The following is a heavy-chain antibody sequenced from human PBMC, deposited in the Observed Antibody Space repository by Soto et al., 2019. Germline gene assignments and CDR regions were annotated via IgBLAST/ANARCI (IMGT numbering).Heavy chain of an antibody. Sequence: QVQLVPSGAELKKPGASVKVSCKASGYTFTSYGISCVRQAPVQWLEWMGWISAYNGNTNYSQKLQGRVTMTTDPSTSQANSEESRLKSNATAVYSCERDSAWIYGSGSYSFDYWGQGTLVTLSS. V-gene: IGHV1-18*01. CDR1: GYTFTSYG. CDR3: ERDSAWIYGSGSYSFDY. D-gene: IGHD3-10*01. CDR2: ISAYNGNT. J-gene: IGHJ4*02.